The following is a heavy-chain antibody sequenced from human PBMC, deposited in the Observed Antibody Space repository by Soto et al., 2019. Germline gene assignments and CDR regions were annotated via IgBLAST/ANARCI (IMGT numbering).Heavy chain of an antibody. CDR2: INHSGST. J-gene: IGHJ5*02. CDR3: ARGVGGRLTTVSPDWLDL. V-gene: IGHV4-34*01. CDR1: GGSFSGYY. D-gene: IGHD4-17*01. Sequence: QVQLQQWGAGLLKPSETLSLTCAVYGGSFSGYYWSWIRQPPGKGLEWIGEINHSGSTNYNPSPKSLVTISVDTCKNQFPLQLSSVTAANTGVYYGARGVGGRLTTVSPDWLDLWGQGTLVTVSS.